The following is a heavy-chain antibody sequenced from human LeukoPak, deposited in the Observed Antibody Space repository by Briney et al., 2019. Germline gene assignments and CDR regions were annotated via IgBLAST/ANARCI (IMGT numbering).Heavy chain of an antibody. CDR2: ISQDGSKK. J-gene: IGHJ4*02. D-gene: IGHD6-19*01. CDR3: AKCSSGWYLVDY. Sequence: GGSLRLSCGASGFTFSSYGMHWVRQAPGKGLEWVAVISQDGSKKYYADSAKGRFTISRDNSKNTLYLQMNSLRAEDTAVYYCAKCSSGWYLVDYWGQGTLVTVSS. V-gene: IGHV3-30*18. CDR1: GFTFSSYG.